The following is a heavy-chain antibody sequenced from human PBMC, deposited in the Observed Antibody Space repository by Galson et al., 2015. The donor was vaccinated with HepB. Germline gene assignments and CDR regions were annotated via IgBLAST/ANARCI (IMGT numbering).Heavy chain of an antibody. V-gene: IGHV4-61*01. CDR3: ARDKSGMEITFGGVMGGYYYYYMDV. Sequence: LSLTCTVSGGSVSSDSYYWSWIRQPPGKGLEWIGYIYYSGSTNYNPSLKSRVTISVDTSKNQFSLKLSSVTAADTAVYYCARDKSGMEITFGGVMGGYYYYYMDVWGKGTTVTVSS. CDR2: IYYSGST. D-gene: IGHD3-16*01. J-gene: IGHJ6*03. CDR1: GGSVSSDSYY.